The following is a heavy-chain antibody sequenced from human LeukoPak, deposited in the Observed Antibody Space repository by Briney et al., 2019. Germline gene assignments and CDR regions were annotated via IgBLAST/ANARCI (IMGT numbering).Heavy chain of an antibody. Sequence: GGSLRLSCAVSGFSFENNWMSWVRQAPGKGLEWVANIKQDGSEIHYVDSVKGRFTISRDNAKNSLYLQMNSLRAEDTAVYYCARGYCSGGSCYNLDYWGQGTLVTVSS. D-gene: IGHD2-15*01. CDR2: IKQDGSEI. J-gene: IGHJ4*02. CDR1: GFSFENNW. CDR3: ARGYCSGGSCYNLDY. V-gene: IGHV3-7*04.